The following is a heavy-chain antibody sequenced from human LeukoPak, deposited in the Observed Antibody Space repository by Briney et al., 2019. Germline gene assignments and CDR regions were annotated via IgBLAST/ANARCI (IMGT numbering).Heavy chain of an antibody. CDR3: ASTTIFGVVTDDNWFDP. CDR2: IYYSGST. Sequence: SETLSLTCTVSGGSISSGDYYWSWIRQPPGKGLEWIGYIYYSGSTYYNPSLKGRVTISVDTSKNQFSLKLSSVTAADTAVYYCASTTIFGVVTDDNWFDPWGQGTLVAVSS. D-gene: IGHD3-3*01. J-gene: IGHJ5*02. CDR1: GGSISSGDYY. V-gene: IGHV4-30-4*08.